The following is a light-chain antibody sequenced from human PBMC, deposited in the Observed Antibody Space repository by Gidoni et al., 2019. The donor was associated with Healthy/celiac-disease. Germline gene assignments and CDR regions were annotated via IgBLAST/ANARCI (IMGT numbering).Light chain of an antibody. V-gene: IGKV1-33*01. CDR1: QDISNY. CDR2: DAS. Sequence: DIQMTQSPSSLSASVGDRVTITCQASQDISNYLNWHQQKPGKAPKLLIYDASNLETGVPSRFSGSGSGTDFTFTISSLQPEDIATYYCQQYDNLQTFGGGTKVEIK. CDR3: QQYDNLQT. J-gene: IGKJ4*01.